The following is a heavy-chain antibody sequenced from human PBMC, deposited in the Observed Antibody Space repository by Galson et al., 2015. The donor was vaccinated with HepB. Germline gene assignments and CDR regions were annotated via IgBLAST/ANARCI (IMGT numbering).Heavy chain of an antibody. CDR3: ARHAPGQWLVYYYYYYGMDI. D-gene: IGHD6-19*01. CDR1: GYSFTSYW. Sequence: QSGAEVKKPGESLRISCKGSGYSFTSYWISWVRQMPGKGLEWMGRIDPSDSYTNYSPSFQGHVTISADKSISTAYLQWSSLKASDTAMYYCARHAPGQWLVYYYYYYGMDIWGQGTTVTVSS. J-gene: IGHJ6*02. V-gene: IGHV5-10-1*01. CDR2: IDPSDSYT.